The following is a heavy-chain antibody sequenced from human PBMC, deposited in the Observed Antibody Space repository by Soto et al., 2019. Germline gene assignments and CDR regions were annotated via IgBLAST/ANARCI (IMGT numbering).Heavy chain of an antibody. D-gene: IGHD3-22*01. J-gene: IGHJ4*02. CDR1: GFTFSSYG. CDR2: IWYDGSNK. Sequence: PVGSLRLSCAASGFTFSSYGMHWVRQAPGKGLEWVAVIWYDGSNKYYADSVKGRFTISRDNSKNTLYLQMNSLRAEDTAVYYWASSYYYDSSGYLFRGQRTLVTVSS. V-gene: IGHV3-33*01. CDR3: ASSYYYDSSGYLF.